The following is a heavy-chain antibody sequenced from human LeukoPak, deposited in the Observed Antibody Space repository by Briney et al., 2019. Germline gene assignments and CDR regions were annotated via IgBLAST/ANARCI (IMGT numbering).Heavy chain of an antibody. V-gene: IGHV4-39*01. Sequence: PSETLSLTGTVSGGSISSSSYCWGWIRQPPGKGLEWIGSIYYSGSTYYNPSLKSRATISVDTTKNQFFLKLSSVTAADTAVYYCARLLGYPDWFDPWGQGTLVTVSS. D-gene: IGHD2-15*01. CDR2: IYYSGST. CDR1: GGSISSSSYC. CDR3: ARLLGYPDWFDP. J-gene: IGHJ5*02.